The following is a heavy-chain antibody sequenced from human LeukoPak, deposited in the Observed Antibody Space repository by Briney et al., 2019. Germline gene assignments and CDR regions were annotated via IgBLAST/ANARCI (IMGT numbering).Heavy chain of an antibody. V-gene: IGHV3-23*01. CDR1: GFTFSSYA. J-gene: IGHJ4*02. CDR2: ISGSGGST. D-gene: IGHD1-26*01. CDR3: ASNSGSYSDPLYFDY. Sequence: SGGSLRLSCAASGFTFSSYAMSWVRQAPGKGLEWVSAISGSGGSTYYADSVKGRFTISRDNSKNTLYLQMNSLRAEDTAVYYCASNSGSYSDPLYFDYWGQGTLVTVSS.